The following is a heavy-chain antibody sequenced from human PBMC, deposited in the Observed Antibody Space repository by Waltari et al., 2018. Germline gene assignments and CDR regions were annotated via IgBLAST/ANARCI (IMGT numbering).Heavy chain of an antibody. V-gene: IGHV1-69*01. CDR1: GGTFSSYA. J-gene: IGHJ6*02. D-gene: IGHD3-22*01. CDR2: VIPSLGHA. CDR3: ASETMDYYDSSGNQEEMDV. Sequence: QVQLVQPGAEVKRPGSSVKVSCKASGGTFSSYAISWVLQAPGQGLEWTGGVIPSLGHAKYGQNLEVRTTMTADECTRTTDRGLRSLRSADKAVYYGASETMDYYDSSGNQEEMDVWGQGTTVTVSS.